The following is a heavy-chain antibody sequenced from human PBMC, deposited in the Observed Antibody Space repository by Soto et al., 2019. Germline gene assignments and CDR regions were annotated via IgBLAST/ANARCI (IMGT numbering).Heavy chain of an antibody. V-gene: IGHV3-30*03. D-gene: IGHD3-22*01. CDR2: ISNDGSNK. CDR1: GFSFSTYG. J-gene: IGHJ4*02. Sequence: HPGGSLRLSCAASGFSFSTYGMHWVRQAPGKGLEWVAFISNDGSNKYYADSVKGRFTISRDNSKNTLYLQMNSLRAEDTAVYYCARDPSNSSGYKMYLDYWGQGALVTVSS. CDR3: ARDPSNSSGYKMYLDY.